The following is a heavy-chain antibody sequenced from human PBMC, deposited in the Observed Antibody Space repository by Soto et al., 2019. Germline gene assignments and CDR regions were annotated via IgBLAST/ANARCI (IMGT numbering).Heavy chain of an antibody. J-gene: IGHJ4*02. D-gene: IGHD2-15*01. CDR2: INHSGST. V-gene: IGHV4-34*01. CDR3: ARGDGVVVVAATRAYFDY. Sequence: SETLSLTCAVYGGSFSGYYWSWIRQPPGKGLEWIGEINHSGSTNYNPSLKSRVTISVDTSKNQFSLKLSSVTAADTAVYYCARGDGVVVVAATRAYFDYWGQGTLVTVSS. CDR1: GGSFSGYY.